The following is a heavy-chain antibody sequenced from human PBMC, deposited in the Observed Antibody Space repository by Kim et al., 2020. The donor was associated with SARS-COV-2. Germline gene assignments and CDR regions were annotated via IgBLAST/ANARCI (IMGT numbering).Heavy chain of an antibody. J-gene: IGHJ4*02. D-gene: IGHD3-10*01. CDR3: AKDMYYGSSVDY. Sequence: YAASVKGRFTISRDNSENTVYLQMNSLRVEDTAVYYCAKDMYYGSSVDYWGQGTLVTVSS. V-gene: IGHV3-23*01.